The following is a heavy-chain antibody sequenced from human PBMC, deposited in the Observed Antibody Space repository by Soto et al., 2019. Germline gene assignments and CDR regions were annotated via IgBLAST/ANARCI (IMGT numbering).Heavy chain of an antibody. CDR2: ISSSGSTI. Sequence: GGSLRLSCAASGFTFSDYYMSWIRQAPGKGLEWVSYISSSGSTIYYADSVKGRFTISRDNSMNTLYLQMDSLRAEDTAIYYCTKEHSNYPDNWFDPWGQGTRVTVSS. D-gene: IGHD4-4*01. CDR1: GFTFSDYY. J-gene: IGHJ5*02. V-gene: IGHV3-11*01. CDR3: TKEHSNYPDNWFDP.